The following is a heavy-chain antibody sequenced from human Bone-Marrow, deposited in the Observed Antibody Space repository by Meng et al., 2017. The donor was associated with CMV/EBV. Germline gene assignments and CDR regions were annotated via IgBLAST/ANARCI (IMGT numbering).Heavy chain of an antibody. D-gene: IGHD1-26*01. Sequence: QVQLQESGPGLVKPSETLSLTCTVSGGSVTSGRYYWSWIRPPPGKGLEWIGYVYYNGDTKYNPSLKSRVTISVDTSKNQFSLGLSSVTAADTAVYYCARENIVGATTFDSWGLGTLVTVSS. J-gene: IGHJ4*02. V-gene: IGHV4-61*01. CDR3: ARENIVGATTFDS. CDR1: GGSVTSGRYY. CDR2: VYYNGDT.